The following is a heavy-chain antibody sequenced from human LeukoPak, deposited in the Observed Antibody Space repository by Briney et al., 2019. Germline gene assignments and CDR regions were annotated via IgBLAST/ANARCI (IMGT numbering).Heavy chain of an antibody. J-gene: IGHJ6*02. CDR2: ITYDGYYK. V-gene: IGHV3-30*18. Sequence: GGSLRLSCAASGFTFSSYGMHWVRQAPGKGLEWVAVITYDGYYKYYADSVKGRFTISSDNSKNTLFLQMNSLRAEDTAVYYCAKDLKSMVRGACMDARGQGTTVTVSS. CDR1: GFTFSSYG. CDR3: AKDLKSMVRGACMDA. D-gene: IGHD3-10*01.